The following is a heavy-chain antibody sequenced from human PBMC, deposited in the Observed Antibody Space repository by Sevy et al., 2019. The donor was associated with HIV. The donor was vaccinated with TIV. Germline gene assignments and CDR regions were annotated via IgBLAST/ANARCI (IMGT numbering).Heavy chain of an antibody. J-gene: IGHJ5*02. CDR3: AKDGGGPFDP. V-gene: IGHV3-43D*03. Sequence: GGSLRLSCAASGFTFDDYAMHWVRQAPGKGLEWVSLISWDGGSTYYVDSVKGRFTISRDNSKNSLYLQMNSLRAEDTALYYCAKDGGGPFDPWGQGTLVTVSS. D-gene: IGHD2-15*01. CDR2: ISWDGGST. CDR1: GFTFDDYA.